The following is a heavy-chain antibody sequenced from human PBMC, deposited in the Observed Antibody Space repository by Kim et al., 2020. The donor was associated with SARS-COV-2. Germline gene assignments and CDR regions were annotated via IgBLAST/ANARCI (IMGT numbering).Heavy chain of an antibody. CDR1: GYTFTSYA. D-gene: IGHD6-19*01. CDR3: ARTSPSGWYGAPDFDY. Sequence: ASVKVSCKASGYTFTSYAMHWVRQAPGQRLEWMGWINAGNGNTKYSQKFQGRVTITRDTSASTAYMELSSLRSEDTAVYYCARTSPSGWYGAPDFDYWGQGTLVTVSS. J-gene: IGHJ4*02. V-gene: IGHV1-3*01. CDR2: INAGNGNT.